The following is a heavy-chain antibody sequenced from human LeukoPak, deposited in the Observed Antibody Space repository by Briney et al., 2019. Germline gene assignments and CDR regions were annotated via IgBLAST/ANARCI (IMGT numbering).Heavy chain of an antibody. V-gene: IGHV3-23*01. CDR1: GSTFSSYA. CDR3: AKDRSASGWYASPFDY. J-gene: IGHJ4*02. D-gene: IGHD6-19*01. CDR2: ISGSGGST. Sequence: GGSLRLSCAASGSTFSSYAMSWVRQAPGKGLEWVSAISGSGGSTYYADSVKGRFTISRDNSKNTLYLQMNSLRAEDTAVYYCAKDRSASGWYASPFDYWGQGTLVTVSS.